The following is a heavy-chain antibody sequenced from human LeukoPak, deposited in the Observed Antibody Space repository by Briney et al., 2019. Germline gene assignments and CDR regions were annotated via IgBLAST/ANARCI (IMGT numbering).Heavy chain of an antibody. V-gene: IGHV3-23*01. CDR2: ISGSGGST. Sequence: GGSLRLSCAASGFTFSSYAMSWVRQAPGKGVEWVSAISGSGGSTYYADSVKGRFTISRDNSKNTLYLQMNSLRAEDTAVYYCAKPPRYSSSWCCFDYWGQGTLVTVSS. D-gene: IGHD6-13*01. CDR1: GFTFSSYA. J-gene: IGHJ4*02. CDR3: AKPPRYSSSWCCFDY.